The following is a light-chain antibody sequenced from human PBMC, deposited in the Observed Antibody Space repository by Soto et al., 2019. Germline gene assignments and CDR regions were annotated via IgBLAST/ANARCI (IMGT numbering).Light chain of an antibody. J-gene: IGKJ1*01. CDR2: AAS. CDR1: QPVTNC. CDR3: HPSYISPWP. V-gene: IGKV1-39*01. Sequence: DIQMTQSPSSLSASVGDRVTITCRASQPVTNCLSWYQQKLGTAPKLFIYAASRLQRGVPSRFSSGGSGTDFTSTISIFLHEDFAPYCCHPSYISPWPFGQGTKVDIK.